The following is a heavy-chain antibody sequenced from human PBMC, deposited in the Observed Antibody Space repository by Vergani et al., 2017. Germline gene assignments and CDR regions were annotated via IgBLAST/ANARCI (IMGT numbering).Heavy chain of an antibody. J-gene: IGHJ6*02. V-gene: IGHV4-34*01. CDR3: AALRITMVRGVMTSYYYYGMDV. Sequence: QVQLQQWGAGLLKPSETLSLTFAVYGGSFSGYYWSWIRQPPGKGLEWIGEINHSGSTNYNPSLKSRVTISVDTSKNQFSLKLSSVTAADTAVYYCAALRITMVRGVMTSYYYYGMDVWGQGTTVTVSS. D-gene: IGHD3-10*01. CDR2: INHSGST. CDR1: GGSFSGYY.